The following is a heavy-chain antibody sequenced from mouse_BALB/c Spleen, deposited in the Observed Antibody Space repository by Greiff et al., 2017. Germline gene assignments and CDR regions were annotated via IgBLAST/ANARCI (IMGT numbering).Heavy chain of an antibody. CDR3: ARGEVMITTNAMDY. D-gene: IGHD2-4*01. CDR1: GFAFSSYD. Sequence: EVKLVESGGGLVKPGGSLKLSCAASGFAFSSYDMSWVRQTPEKRLEWVAYISSGGGSTYYPDTVKGRFTISRDNAKNTLYLQMSSLKSEDTAMYYCARGEVMITTNAMDYWGQGTSVTVSS. J-gene: IGHJ4*01. V-gene: IGHV5-12-1*01. CDR2: ISSGGGST.